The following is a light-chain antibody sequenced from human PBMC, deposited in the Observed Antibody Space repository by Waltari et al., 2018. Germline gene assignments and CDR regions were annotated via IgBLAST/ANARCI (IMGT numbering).Light chain of an antibody. V-gene: IGLV2-14*03. CDR2: DVS. CDR3: CSFTSRSTWV. J-gene: IGLJ3*02. CDR1: STDVGAYNY. Sequence: QSALTQPASVSGSPGQSITISCTGTSTDVGAYNYVFWYQQHPGKVPKLLIFDVSNRPSGVSNRFSGSKSGNTASLTISGLQAEDESDYYCCSFTSRSTWVFGGGTKLTVL.